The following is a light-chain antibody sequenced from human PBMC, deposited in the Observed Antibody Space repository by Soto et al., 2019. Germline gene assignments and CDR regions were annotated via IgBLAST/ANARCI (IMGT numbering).Light chain of an antibody. CDR1: RSDVGGYNY. CDR2: DVT. CDR3: CSYTSSSTYV. Sequence: QSALTQPASVSGSPGQSITISCTGTRSDVGGYNYVYWHQHHPGKAPKLIIYDVTNRPSGVSDRFSGSKSGNTASLTISGLQAEDEADYYCCSYTSSSTYVVGPGTKVTVL. V-gene: IGLV2-14*03. J-gene: IGLJ1*01.